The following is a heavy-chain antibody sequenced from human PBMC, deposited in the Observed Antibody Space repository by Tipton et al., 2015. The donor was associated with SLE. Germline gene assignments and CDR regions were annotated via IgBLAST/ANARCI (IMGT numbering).Heavy chain of an antibody. J-gene: IGHJ6*02. Sequence: TLSLTCAVSGGSISSYYWSWIRQPPGKGLEWIGYRYYSANTNYNASLKSRVTISVDTSKNQFSLKLSSVTAADTAVYYCARDEVAARPGTFYGMDVWGQGTTVTVSS. V-gene: IGHV4-59*01. CDR2: RYYSANT. D-gene: IGHD6-6*01. CDR3: ARDEVAARPGTFYGMDV. CDR1: GGSISSYY.